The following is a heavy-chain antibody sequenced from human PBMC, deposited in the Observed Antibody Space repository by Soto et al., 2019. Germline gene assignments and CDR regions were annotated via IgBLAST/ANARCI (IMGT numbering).Heavy chain of an antibody. Sequence: QVQLVESGGGVVQPGRSLRLSCAASGFTFSSYGMHWVRQAPGKGLEWVAVIWYDGSNKYYADSVKGRFTISRDNSKNTLYLQMNSLRADDTAVYYCANDYYDSSGAEYFQHWGQGTLVTVSS. CDR3: ANDYYDSSGAEYFQH. V-gene: IGHV3-33*06. D-gene: IGHD3-22*01. CDR1: GFTFSSYG. CDR2: IWYDGSNK. J-gene: IGHJ1*01.